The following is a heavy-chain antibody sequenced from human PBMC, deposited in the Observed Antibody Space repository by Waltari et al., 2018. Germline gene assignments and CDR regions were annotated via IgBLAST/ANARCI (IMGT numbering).Heavy chain of an antibody. D-gene: IGHD3-9*01. CDR3: AREIRGTGYFPDAFDI. CDR1: EFTFSSYS. CDR2: ISNSRTTI. Sequence: EVQLVESGGGSVQPGGSLRLSCAASEFTFSSYSMNWVRQAPGQGLEWCAYISNSRTTIYYADSVKGRFTISRDNDQNSLYLQMNSLRAEDTAVYYCAREIRGTGYFPDAFDIWGQGTMVTVSS. J-gene: IGHJ3*02. V-gene: IGHV3-48*01.